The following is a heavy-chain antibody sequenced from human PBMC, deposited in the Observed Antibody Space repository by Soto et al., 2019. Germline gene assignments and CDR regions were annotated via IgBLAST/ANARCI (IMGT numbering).Heavy chain of an antibody. J-gene: IGHJ5*02. Sequence: QVQLQESGPGLVKPSETLSLTCTVSGGSISNYYWNWIRQPPGKGLEWIGYISYTGRPNYNPSLESRVTVSVDTSNNQFSLKLSSVTAADTAIYYCARGGTYSDLLIRDRFDPWGQGTLVTVSS. D-gene: IGHD6-13*01. CDR3: ARGGTYSDLLIRDRFDP. CDR1: GGSISNYY. V-gene: IGHV4-59*01. CDR2: ISYTGRP.